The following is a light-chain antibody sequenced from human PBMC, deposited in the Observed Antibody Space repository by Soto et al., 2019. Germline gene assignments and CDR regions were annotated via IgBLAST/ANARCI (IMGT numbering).Light chain of an antibody. Sequence: DIQMTQSPSTLSASVGDRVTITCRASQSIDNRLAWYQQKPGKAPKLLIYKASSLESGVPSRFSGSGFGTEFTLTISSLQPDDFATYYCQQYHSYSPLTFGGGTKVEIK. CDR2: KAS. J-gene: IGKJ4*01. CDR3: QQYHSYSPLT. V-gene: IGKV1-5*03. CDR1: QSIDNR.